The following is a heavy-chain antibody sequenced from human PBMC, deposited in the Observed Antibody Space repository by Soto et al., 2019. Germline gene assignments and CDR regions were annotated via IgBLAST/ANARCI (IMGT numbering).Heavy chain of an antibody. J-gene: IGHJ4*02. CDR2: ISYDGSNK. D-gene: IGHD6-13*01. CDR1: GFTYSSYG. CDR3: AKYSSSWDPITPLDH. V-gene: IGHV3-30*18. Sequence: QVELVESGGGVVQPGRSLRLSCAASGFTYSSYGMHWVRQAPGKGLEWLAVISYDGSNKYYADSVKGRFTISRDTSKNTLYLQMDSLRAEDTAMYYCAKYSSSWDPITPLDHWGQGTLVTVSS.